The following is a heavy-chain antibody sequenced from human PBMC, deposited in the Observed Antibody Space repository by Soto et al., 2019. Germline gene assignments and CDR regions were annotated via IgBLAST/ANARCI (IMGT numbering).Heavy chain of an antibody. CDR1: GFSLITPGVG. Sequence: SCPTLVNPTQTLTLTCTFSGFSLITPGVGVGCILQPPGKALECLALIYWDDDKHYSPSLKSRLTITKDTSKNQVVLTMTNMDPVDTATYYCAHTSAYSGSKKGAFDIWGQGTMDTVSS. V-gene: IGHV2-5*02. CDR3: AHTSAYSGSKKGAFDI. CDR2: IYWDDDK. D-gene: IGHD5-12*01. J-gene: IGHJ3*02.